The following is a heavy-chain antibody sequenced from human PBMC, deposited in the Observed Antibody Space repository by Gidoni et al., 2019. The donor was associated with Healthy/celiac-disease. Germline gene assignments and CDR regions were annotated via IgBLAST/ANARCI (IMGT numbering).Heavy chain of an antibody. CDR1: GGSFSGYY. D-gene: IGHD6-13*01. CDR3: ARYLGYSSSWYGQ. V-gene: IGHV4-34*01. J-gene: IGHJ4*02. Sequence: QVQLQQWGAGLLKPSETLSLTCAVYGGSFSGYYWSWIRQPPGKGLELIGEINQSGSPNYNPSLKSRVTISVDTSKNQFSLKLSSVTAADTAVYYCARYLGYSSSWYGQWGQGTLVTVSS. CDR2: INQSGSP.